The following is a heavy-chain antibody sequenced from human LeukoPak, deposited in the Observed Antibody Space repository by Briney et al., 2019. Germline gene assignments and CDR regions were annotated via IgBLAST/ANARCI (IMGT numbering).Heavy chain of an antibody. J-gene: IGHJ4*02. Sequence: SETLSLTCTVSGGSISSYYWSWIRQPPGKRLEWIGYIYRSGSTNYNSSLKSRVTISVDTSKNQFSLKLSSVTAADTAVYYCARHAAFAEYQSHLTHFDYWGQGTLVTVSS. V-gene: IGHV4-59*08. CDR1: GGSISSYY. D-gene: IGHD2-2*01. CDR3: ARHAAFAEYQSHLTHFDY. CDR2: IYRSGST.